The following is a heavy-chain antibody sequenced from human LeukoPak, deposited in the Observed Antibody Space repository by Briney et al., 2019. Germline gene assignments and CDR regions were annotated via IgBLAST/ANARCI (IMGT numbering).Heavy chain of an antibody. CDR2: TYHSGST. CDR3: ARPIDYGDAFDI. CDR1: GYSISSGYY. D-gene: IGHD4-17*01. V-gene: IGHV4-38-2*01. Sequence: SETLSLTCAVSGYSISSGYYWGWIRQPPGKGLEWIGSTYHSGSTYYNPSLKSRVTISVDTSKNQFSLRLSSVTAADTAVYYCARPIDYGDAFDIWGQGTMVTVSS. J-gene: IGHJ3*02.